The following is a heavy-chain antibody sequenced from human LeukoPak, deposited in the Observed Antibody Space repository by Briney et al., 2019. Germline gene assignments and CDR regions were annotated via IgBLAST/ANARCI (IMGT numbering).Heavy chain of an antibody. J-gene: IGHJ3*02. Sequence: GGSLRLSCAASGFTFSSYAMSWVRQAPGKGLEWVSAISGSGGSTYYADSVKGRLTISRDNSKNTLYLQMNSLRAEDTAVYYCAKRYCSGGSCYAGNAFDIWGRGTMVTVSS. CDR1: GFTFSSYA. CDR3: AKRYCSGGSCYAGNAFDI. CDR2: ISGSGGST. D-gene: IGHD2-15*01. V-gene: IGHV3-23*01.